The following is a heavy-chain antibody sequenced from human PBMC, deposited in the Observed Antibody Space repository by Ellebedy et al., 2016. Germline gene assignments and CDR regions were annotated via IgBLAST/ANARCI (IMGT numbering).Heavy chain of an antibody. CDR2: ISYDGSNK. J-gene: IGHJ4*02. Sequence: GESLKISXAASGFTFSSYGMHWVRQAPGKGLEWVAVISYDGSNKYYADSVKGRFTISRDNSKNTLYLQMNSLRAEDTAVYYCAKGGASNYYDSRGIFCWGQGTLVTVSS. CDR3: AKGGASNYYDSRGIFC. V-gene: IGHV3-30*18. D-gene: IGHD3-22*01. CDR1: GFTFSSYG.